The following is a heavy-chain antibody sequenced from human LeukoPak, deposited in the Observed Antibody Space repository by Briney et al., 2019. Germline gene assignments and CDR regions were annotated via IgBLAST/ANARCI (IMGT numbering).Heavy chain of an antibody. J-gene: IGHJ5*02. CDR1: GYTFTSYG. CDR3: ARGAYSSSWYTGDWFDP. V-gene: IGHV1-3*03. CDR2: INAGNGNT. Sequence: ASVKVSCKASGYTFTSYGISWVRQAPGQRLEWMGWINAGNGNTKYSQEFQGRVTITRDTSASTAYMELSGLRSEDMAVYYCARGAYSSSWYTGDWFDPWGQGTLVTVSS. D-gene: IGHD6-13*01.